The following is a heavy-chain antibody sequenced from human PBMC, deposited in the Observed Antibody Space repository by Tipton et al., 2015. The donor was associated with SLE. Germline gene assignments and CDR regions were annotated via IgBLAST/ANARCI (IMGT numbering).Heavy chain of an antibody. CDR2: IYTSGST. Sequence: TLSLTCTVSGGSISSYYWCWIRQPAWQGLEWIGRIYTSGSTNYNPSLKSRVTMSVDTSKNQFSLQLSSVTAAATSVYYCARGGTVVDYCGQGTLVTVSS. CDR3: ARGGTVVDY. D-gene: IGHD4-11*01. J-gene: IGHJ4*02. V-gene: IGHV4-4*07. CDR1: GGSISSYY.